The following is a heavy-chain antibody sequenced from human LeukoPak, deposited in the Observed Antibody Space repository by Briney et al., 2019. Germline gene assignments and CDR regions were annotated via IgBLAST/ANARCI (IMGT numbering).Heavy chain of an antibody. CDR1: GYTFTGYY. CDR3: ARDRWYGDFDY. D-gene: IGHD3-10*01. CDR2: TNPNSGGT. Sequence: ASVKVSCKASGYTFTGYYMHWVRQAPGQGLEWMGRTNPNSGGTNYAQKFQGRVTMTRDTSISTAYMELSRLRSDDTAVYYCARDRWYGDFDYWGQGTLVTVSS. J-gene: IGHJ4*02. V-gene: IGHV1-2*06.